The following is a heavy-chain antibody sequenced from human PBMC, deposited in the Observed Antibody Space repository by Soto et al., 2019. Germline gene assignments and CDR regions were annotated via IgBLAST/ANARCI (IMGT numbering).Heavy chain of an antibody. CDR1: GFSFSTYA. CDR3: ASSYFYDSGGYYPFDY. V-gene: IGHV3-30-3*01. Sequence: QVQLVESGGSVVQPGTSLRLSCAASGFSFSTYAMYWVRQAPGRGLEWVAVISDDGNTKYYADSVKGRFTISRDNSRNTLYLQIYSLRTEDAAVYYCASSYFYDSGGYYPFDYWGQGTLVTVSS. J-gene: IGHJ4*02. D-gene: IGHD3-22*01. CDR2: ISDDGNTK.